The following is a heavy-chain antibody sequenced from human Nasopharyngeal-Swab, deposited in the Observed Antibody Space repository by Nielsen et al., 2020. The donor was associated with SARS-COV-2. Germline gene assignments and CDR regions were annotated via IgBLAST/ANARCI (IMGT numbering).Heavy chain of an antibody. CDR3: ARGYYYDSSGYPLDAFDI. CDR2: IRYDGSNK. V-gene: IGHV3-33*01. Sequence: GESLKISCAASGFTFSSYGMHWVRQAPGKGLEWVAVIRYDGSNKYYADSVKGRFTISRDNSKNTLYLQMISLRAEDTAVYYCARGYYYDSSGYPLDAFDIWGQGTMVTVSS. CDR1: GFTFSSYG. J-gene: IGHJ3*02. D-gene: IGHD3-22*01.